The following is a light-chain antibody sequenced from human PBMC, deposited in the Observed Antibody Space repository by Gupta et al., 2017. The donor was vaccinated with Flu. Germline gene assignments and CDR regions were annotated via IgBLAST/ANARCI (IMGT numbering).Light chain of an antibody. J-gene: IGKJ1*01. CDR2: GAS. Sequence: GTLSLSPGERVTLSCRASQSVSNNYLAWYQQKPGQAPRLLIAGASNRATAIPDRFSDSGSGTDFTLTISGLQPADSAVYYCQQYGTSPQTFGQGTKVEIK. CDR1: QSVSNNY. CDR3: QQYGTSPQT. V-gene: IGKV3-20*01.